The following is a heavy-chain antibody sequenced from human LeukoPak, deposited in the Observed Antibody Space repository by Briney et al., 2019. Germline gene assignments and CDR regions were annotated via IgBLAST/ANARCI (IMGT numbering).Heavy chain of an antibody. D-gene: IGHD6-6*01. V-gene: IGHV3-21*01. CDR1: GFSFSSYS. CDR2: ISSSSSYI. Sequence: GVSLRLSCAASGFSFSSYSMIWVDPAPGRGRTGVYCISSSSSYIYYADSVKGRFTSSRDNAKNSLYLKMNSLTADDTAVYYCAIFSRSSRYYFDYWGQGTLATVSS. J-gene: IGHJ4*02. CDR3: AIFSRSSRYYFDY.